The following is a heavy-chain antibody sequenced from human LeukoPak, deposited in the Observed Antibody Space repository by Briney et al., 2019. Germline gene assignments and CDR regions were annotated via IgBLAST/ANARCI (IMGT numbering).Heavy chain of an antibody. J-gene: IGHJ4*02. CDR1: GFTFGDYA. CDR3: TRDRGAYNLYDY. V-gene: IGHV3-49*03. CDR2: IRSKAYGETA. D-gene: IGHD1-1*01. Sequence: GGSLRLSCTASGFTFGDYAMSWIRQAPGKGLEWVGFIRSKAYGETADYAASVKGRFTISRNDSKAIAYLQMNSLKTEDTAVYHCTRDRGAYNLYDYWGQGTLVTVSS.